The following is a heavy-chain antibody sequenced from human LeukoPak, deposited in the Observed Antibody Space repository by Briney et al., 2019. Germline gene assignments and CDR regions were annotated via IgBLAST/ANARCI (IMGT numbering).Heavy chain of an antibody. Sequence: ASVKVSCKASGYTFTNYGISWVRQAPGQGLEWVAWISLATGAPSYAQKFQGRVTLTTDTSTSTAYMELRSLKSDDTAVYYCARDIGLVRGIIMAHWGQGTQVTVSS. V-gene: IGHV1-18*01. D-gene: IGHD3-10*01. CDR3: ARDIGLVRGIIMAH. J-gene: IGHJ4*02. CDR2: ISLATGAP. CDR1: GYTFTNYG.